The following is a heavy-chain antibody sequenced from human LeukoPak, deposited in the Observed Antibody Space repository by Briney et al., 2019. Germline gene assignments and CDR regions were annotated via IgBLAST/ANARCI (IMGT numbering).Heavy chain of an antibody. CDR3: ARVDVTMVWGVIILPY. CDR1: GFTFSSYE. Sequence: QAGGSLRLSCAASGFTFSSYEMNWVRQAPGKGLEWVSYISSSGSTIYYADSVKGRFTISRDNAKNSLYLQMNSLRAEDTAVYYCARVDVTMVWGVIILPYWGQGTLVTVSS. V-gene: IGHV3-48*03. D-gene: IGHD3-10*01. J-gene: IGHJ4*02. CDR2: ISSSGSTI.